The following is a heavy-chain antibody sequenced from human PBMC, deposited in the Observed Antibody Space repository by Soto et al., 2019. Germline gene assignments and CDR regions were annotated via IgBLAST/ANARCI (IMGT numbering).Heavy chain of an antibody. J-gene: IGHJ6*02. CDR3: ARGPGIVVTRYGMDV. Sequence: ASVKVSCKASGYTFTSYYMHWVRQAPGQGLEWMGIINPSGGSTSYAQKFQGRVTMTRDTSTSTVYMELSSLRSEDTAVYYCARGPGIVVTRYGMDVWGQGTTVTVSS. CDR2: INPSGGST. D-gene: IGHD2-15*01. CDR1: GYTFTSYY. V-gene: IGHV1-46*01.